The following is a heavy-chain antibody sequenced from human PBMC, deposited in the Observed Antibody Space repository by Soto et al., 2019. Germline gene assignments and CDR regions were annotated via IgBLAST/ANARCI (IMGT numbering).Heavy chain of an antibody. CDR2: IIPIFGTA. J-gene: IGHJ6*02. Sequence: GASVKVSCKASGGTFSSYAISWVRQAPGQGLEWMGGIIPIFGTANYAQKFQGRVTITADESTSTAYMELSSLRSEDTAVYYCARALSGGYGRSYYYGMDVWGQGTTVTVSS. CDR3: ARALSGGYGRSYYYGMDV. V-gene: IGHV1-69*13. CDR1: GGTFSSYA. D-gene: IGHD5-12*01.